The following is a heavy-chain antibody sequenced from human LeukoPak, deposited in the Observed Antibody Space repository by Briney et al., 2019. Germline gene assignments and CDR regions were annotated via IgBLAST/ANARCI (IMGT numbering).Heavy chain of an antibody. CDR2: ISAYNGNT. D-gene: IGHD6-6*01. J-gene: IGHJ4*02. CDR3: ARVPFDPSYSSSPVGVYFDY. CDR1: GYTFTSYG. Sequence: GASVKVSCKASGYTFTSYGISWVRQAPGQGLEWMGRISAYNGNTNYAQKLQGRVTMTTDTSTSTAYMELRSLRSDDTAVYYCARVPFDPSYSSSPVGVYFDYWGQGTLVTVSS. V-gene: IGHV1-18*01.